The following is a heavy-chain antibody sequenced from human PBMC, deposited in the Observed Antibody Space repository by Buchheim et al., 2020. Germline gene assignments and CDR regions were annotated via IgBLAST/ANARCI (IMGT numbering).Heavy chain of an antibody. CDR1: GFTFSSYG. Sequence: QVQLVESGGGVVQPGRSLRLSCAASGFTFSSYGMHWVRQAPGTGLEWVAVISYDGSNKYYADSVKGRFTISSDNSKNTLYLQMNSLRAEDTAVYYCAKVKYGDSSFDYWGQGTL. CDR3: AKVKYGDSSFDY. V-gene: IGHV3-30*18. CDR2: ISYDGSNK. J-gene: IGHJ4*02. D-gene: IGHD4-17*01.